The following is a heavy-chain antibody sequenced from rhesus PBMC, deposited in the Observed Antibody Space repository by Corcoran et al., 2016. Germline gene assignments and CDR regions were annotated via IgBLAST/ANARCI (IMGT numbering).Heavy chain of an antibody. J-gene: IGHJ6*01. CDR1: GGSISDSYR. CDR2: LYGLTTNT. D-gene: IGHD2-15*01. CDR3: ARDGQYCSTTYCSSDGLDS. Sequence: QVQLQESGPGVVKPSETLSLTCAVSGGSISDSYRWSWIRQPPGKGLEWIGYLYGLTTNTNYNPSLKSRVTISKDTSKNQFSLNLSSVTAADTAVYYCARDGQYCSTTYCSSDGLDSWGQGVVVTVSS. V-gene: IGHV4S10*01.